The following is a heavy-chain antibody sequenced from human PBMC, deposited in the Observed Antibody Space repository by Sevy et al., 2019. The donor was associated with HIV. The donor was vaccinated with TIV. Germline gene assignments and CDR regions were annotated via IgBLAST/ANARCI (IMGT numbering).Heavy chain of an antibody. CDR2: LSFGCGRI. CDR1: GFNFNIYS. Sequence: GGSLRLSCVASGFNFNIYSMSWVRQAPGKGLEWVSTLSFGCGRINHADSVQGRFTISRDDSKKTVYLEMNSLRAEDTVVYYRASEGCTRPHDHWGQGTLVTVSS. J-gene: IGHJ4*02. CDR3: ASEGCTRPHDH. V-gene: IGHV3-23*01. D-gene: IGHD2-8*01.